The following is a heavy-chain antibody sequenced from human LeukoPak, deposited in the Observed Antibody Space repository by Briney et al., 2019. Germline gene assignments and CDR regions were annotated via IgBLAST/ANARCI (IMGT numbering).Heavy chain of an antibody. V-gene: IGHV3-15*01. D-gene: IGHD1-1*01. CDR1: GFTFSNTW. J-gene: IGHJ4*02. Sequence: TGGSLRLSCAASGFTFSNTWMNWVRQAPGKGLEWVGRIKSKTDGGTTDYAAPVKGRFTISRDDSKNTLYLQMDSLRAEDTAVYYCANLPYNWNAHFGDYWGQGTLVSVAS. CDR3: ANLPYNWNAHFGDY. CDR2: IKSKTDGGTT.